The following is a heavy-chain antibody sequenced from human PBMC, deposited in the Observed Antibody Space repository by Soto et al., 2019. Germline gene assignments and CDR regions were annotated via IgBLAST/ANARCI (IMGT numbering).Heavy chain of an antibody. CDR2: IKSKTDGGTT. CDR1: GFTFSNAW. D-gene: IGHD1-26*01. J-gene: IGHJ4*02. V-gene: IGHV3-15*01. CDR3: TTDRWYSGSTRWCY. Sequence: VGSLRLSCAASGFTFSNAWMSWVRQAPGKGLEWVGRIKSKTDGGTTDYAAPVKGRFTISRDDSKNTLYLQMNSLKTEDTAVYYCTTDRWYSGSTRWCYWGQGTLVTVSS.